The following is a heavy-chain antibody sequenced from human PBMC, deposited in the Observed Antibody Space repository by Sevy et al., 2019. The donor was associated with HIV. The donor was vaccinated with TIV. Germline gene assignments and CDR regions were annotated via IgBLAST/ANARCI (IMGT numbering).Heavy chain of an antibody. V-gene: IGHV1-24*01. J-gene: IGHJ4*02. CDR3: XXXXXXXXLLFHY. Sequence: ASVKVSCKVSGYTLTELSMHWVRQAPGKGLEWMGGFDPEDGETIYAQKFQGRVTMTEDTSTDTAYMELSSLRSEDTXXXXXXXXXXXXXLLFHYWGQGTLVTVSS. CDR2: FDPEDGET. CDR1: GYTLTELS. D-gene: IGHD2-15*01.